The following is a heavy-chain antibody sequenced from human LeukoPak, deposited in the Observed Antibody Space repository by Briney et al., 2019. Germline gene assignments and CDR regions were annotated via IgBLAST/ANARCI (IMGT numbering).Heavy chain of an antibody. J-gene: IGHJ3*02. D-gene: IGHD3-10*01. Sequence: GGSLRLSCAASGFTFSSYGMSWVRQAPGKGLVWVSRIRSDGSTTYADSVKGRFTISRDNAKNTLYLQMNSLRAEDTAVYYCARAGDYGSGSCAFDMWGQGTMVTVSS. CDR1: GFTFSSYG. CDR3: ARAGDYGSGSCAFDM. CDR2: IRSDGST. V-gene: IGHV3-74*01.